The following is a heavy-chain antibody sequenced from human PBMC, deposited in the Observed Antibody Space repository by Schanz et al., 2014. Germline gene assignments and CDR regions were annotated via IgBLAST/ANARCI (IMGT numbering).Heavy chain of an antibody. CDR2: ISFDGGRT. J-gene: IGHJ4*02. CDR1: GFTFRSYG. CDR3: ARVGRDYISSSVLDSLHY. V-gene: IGHV3-30*04. D-gene: IGHD6-6*01. Sequence: QVVLMESGGGVVRPGRSVRLSCVASGFTFRSYGMHWVRQAPGKGVEWLAHISFDGGRTYYADSVKGRFTISRDNTKNTLFLQMNNLRPEDTAMYFCARVGRDYISSSVLDSLHYWGQGSLVTVS.